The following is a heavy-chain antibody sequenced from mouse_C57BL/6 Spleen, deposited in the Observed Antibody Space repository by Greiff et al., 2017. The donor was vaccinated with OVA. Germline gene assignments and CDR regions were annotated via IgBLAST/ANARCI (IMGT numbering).Heavy chain of an antibody. D-gene: IGHD2-4*01. Sequence: QVQLQQPGAELVKPGASVKLSCKASGYTFTSYWMHWVKQRPGRGLEWIGKIDPTGGDTNYNEKFKGKATLTVDKPSSTAYMQLSSLTSEDSAVYDCARSYYYEYDGVSYYIDYWGQGTTLTVSS. V-gene: IGHV1-72*01. J-gene: IGHJ2*01. CDR2: IDPTGGDT. CDR3: ARSYYYEYDGVSYYIDY. CDR1: GYTFTSYW.